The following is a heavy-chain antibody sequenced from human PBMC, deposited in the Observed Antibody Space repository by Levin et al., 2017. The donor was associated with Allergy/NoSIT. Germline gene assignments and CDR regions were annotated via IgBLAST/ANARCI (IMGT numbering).Heavy chain of an antibody. CDR3: AREGGDNWFDP. J-gene: IGHJ5*02. V-gene: IGHV4-30-4*01. CDR1: GGSMSSGNYY. CDR2: IYNSGST. Sequence: LRLSCTVYGGSMSSGNYYWSWIRQSPGKGLEWIGNIYNSGSTYYNPSLKSRVSISIDMSNNEFSLKLTSVNAADTALYYCAREGGDNWFDPWGQGTLVIVSS.